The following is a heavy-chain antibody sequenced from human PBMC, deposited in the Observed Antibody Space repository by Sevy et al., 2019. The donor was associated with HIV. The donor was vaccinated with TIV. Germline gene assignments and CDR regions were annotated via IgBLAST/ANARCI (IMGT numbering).Heavy chain of an antibody. CDR1: GGTFSTYS. J-gene: IGHJ5*02. CDR3: AREQGVRGVIQANYFDP. D-gene: IGHD3-10*01. Sequence: ASVKASCKSSGGTFSTYSINWVRQAPGQGLEWMGMIIPIFGTANYAQRFQGRVTITADESTSTAYMELTSLRSEDTAVYYCAREQGVRGVIQANYFDPWGQGTLVTVSS. CDR2: IIPIFGTA. V-gene: IGHV1-69*13.